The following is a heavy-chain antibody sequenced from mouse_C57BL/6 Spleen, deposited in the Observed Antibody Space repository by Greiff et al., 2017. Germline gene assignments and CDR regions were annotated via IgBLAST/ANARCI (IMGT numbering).Heavy chain of an antibody. D-gene: IGHD1-2*01. CDR1: GYTFTSYG. CDR3: ARRRTLRQGYFDV. CDR2: IYPRSGNT. Sequence: QVQLQQSGAELARPGASVKLSCKASGYTFTSYGISWVKQRTGQGLEWIGEIYPRSGNTYYNEKFKGKATLTADKSSSTAYMELRSLTSEDSAVYFCARRRTLRQGYFDVWGTGTTVTVSS. J-gene: IGHJ1*03. V-gene: IGHV1-81*01.